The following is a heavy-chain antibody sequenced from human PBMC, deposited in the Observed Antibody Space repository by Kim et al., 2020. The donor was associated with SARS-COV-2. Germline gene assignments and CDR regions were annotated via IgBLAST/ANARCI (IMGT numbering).Heavy chain of an antibody. J-gene: IGHJ2*01. CDR3: ARGPITAVGQRWYFDL. V-gene: IGHV4-34*01. CDR1: SGSFSGYY. D-gene: IGHD6-13*01. Sequence: SETLSLTCAAYSGSFSGYYWTWIRQPPGKGLEWIGEITHSGSPIYNPSLKSRVIISVDTSKNQFSLKVNSVTAADTAVYYCARGPITAVGQRWYFDLWGRGTLVAVSS. CDR2: ITHSGSP.